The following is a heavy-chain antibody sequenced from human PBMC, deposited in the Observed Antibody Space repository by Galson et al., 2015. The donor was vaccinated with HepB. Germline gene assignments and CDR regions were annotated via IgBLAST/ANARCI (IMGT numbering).Heavy chain of an antibody. V-gene: IGHV1-2*02. Sequence: SVKVSCKASGYTFTGYYMHWVRRAPGQGLEWIGWINPNSGGTNYAQTFQGRVTMTRDTSINTNYMELSRLRSDDPAVYYCARWWPIAAAGASNTHVWGQGTPVTASS. CDR1: GYTFTGYY. D-gene: IGHD6-13*01. CDR2: INPNSGGT. CDR3: ARWWPIAAAGASNTHV. J-gene: IGHJ6*02.